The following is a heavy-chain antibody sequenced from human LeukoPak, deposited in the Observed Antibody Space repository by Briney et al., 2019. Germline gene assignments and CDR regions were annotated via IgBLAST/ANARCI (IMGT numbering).Heavy chain of an antibody. CDR3: ARXRVXSXTWXSTYYYYFXMDV. D-gene: IGHD4-11*01. CDR2: IDHTGIT. Sequence: DDSXXIYYWTWIRQPPGKGLEWIGYIDHTGITNYNPSLNSRVTISRDTSKNHFSLELSSATAADTAVYFCARXRVXSXTWXSTYYYYFXMDVWGKGTTVTVSS. J-gene: IGHJ6*03. V-gene: IGHV4-59*01. CDR1: DDSXXIYY.